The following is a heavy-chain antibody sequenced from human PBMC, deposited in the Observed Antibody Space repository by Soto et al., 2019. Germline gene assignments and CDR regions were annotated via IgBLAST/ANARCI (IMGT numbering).Heavy chain of an antibody. CDR1: GYTFTSYG. D-gene: IGHD2-21*02. J-gene: IGHJ3*02. V-gene: IGHV1-18*04. Sequence: QVQLVQSGAEVKKPGASVKVSCKASGYTFTSYGISWVRQATGQGLEWMGWISAYNGNTNYAQKLQGRVTMTTDPSTSTAYRELRSLRSDDTAVYYCARPTGGTVVTPGAFDIWGQGTMVTVSS. CDR2: ISAYNGNT. CDR3: ARPTGGTVVTPGAFDI.